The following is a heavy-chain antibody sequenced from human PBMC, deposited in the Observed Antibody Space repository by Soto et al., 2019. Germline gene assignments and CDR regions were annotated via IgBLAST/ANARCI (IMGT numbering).Heavy chain of an antibody. CDR1: GYTFTSYY. CDR2: INPSGGST. V-gene: IGHV1-46*01. J-gene: IGHJ6*02. CDR3: ARDPSRENYYYYGMDV. Sequence: QVQLVQSGAEVKKPGASVKVSCKASGYTFTSYYMHWVRQAPGQGLEWMGIINPSGGSTSYAQKFQGRGTMTRDTSTSTVYLELSSLRSEDTAMYYCARDPSRENYYYYGMDVWGQGTTVTVSS. D-gene: IGHD1-26*01.